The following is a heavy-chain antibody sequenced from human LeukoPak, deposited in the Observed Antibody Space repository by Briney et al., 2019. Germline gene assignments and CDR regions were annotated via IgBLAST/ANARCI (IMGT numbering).Heavy chain of an antibody. CDR3: ARTLPDYYDSEFDY. J-gene: IGHJ4*02. Sequence: SETLSLTCTVSGGSISSSSYYWSWIRQPPGKGLEWIGEINHSGSTNYNPSLKSRVTISVDTSKNQFSLKLSSVTAADTAVYYCARTLPDYYDSEFDYWGQGTLVTVSS. CDR1: GGSISSSSYY. V-gene: IGHV4-39*07. D-gene: IGHD3-22*01. CDR2: INHSGST.